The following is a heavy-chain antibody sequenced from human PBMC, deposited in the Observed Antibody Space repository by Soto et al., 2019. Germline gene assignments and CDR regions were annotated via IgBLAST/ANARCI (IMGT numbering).Heavy chain of an antibody. Sequence: SETLSLTCAVSGGSISSGGYSWSWIRQPPGKGMEWIGYIYHSGSTYYNPSLKSRVTISVDRSKNQFSLKLGSVTAADTAVYYCARHLGYSYGPGVFDYWGQGTLVTVSS. V-gene: IGHV4-30-2*01. D-gene: IGHD5-18*01. CDR3: ARHLGYSYGPGVFDY. CDR1: GGSISSGGYS. CDR2: IYHSGST. J-gene: IGHJ4*02.